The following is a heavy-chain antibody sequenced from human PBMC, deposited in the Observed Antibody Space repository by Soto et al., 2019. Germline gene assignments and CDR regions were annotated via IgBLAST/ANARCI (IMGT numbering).Heavy chain of an antibody. D-gene: IGHD3-16*01. CDR3: ATPYYFNH. Sequence: GSLRLSCSASGFMFSAYTMNWVRQAPGKGLEWLSSISDDSSYIDYADSLRGRFTVSRDNARNSLYLQIDSLGVEDTAVYYCATPYYFNHWGPGTLVTCSS. CDR1: GFMFSAYT. CDR2: ISDDSSYI. J-gene: IGHJ1*01. V-gene: IGHV3-21*06.